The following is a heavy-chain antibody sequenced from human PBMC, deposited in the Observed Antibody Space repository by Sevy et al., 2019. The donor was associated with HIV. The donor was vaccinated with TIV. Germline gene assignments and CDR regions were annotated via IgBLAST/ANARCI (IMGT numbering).Heavy chain of an antibody. CDR1: GYTFTSYK. CDR3: ARAYCSGGRCYSLAY. CDR2: ISAFNGHT. D-gene: IGHD2-15*01. J-gene: IGHJ4*02. Sequence: ASVKVSCKASGYTFTSYKITWVRQAPGQGLEWMGWISAFNGHTNYAQKLQGRVTMTTDTSTTTAYMELRSLRSADTAVYYCARAYCSGGRCYSLAYWGQGTLVTVSS. V-gene: IGHV1-18*01.